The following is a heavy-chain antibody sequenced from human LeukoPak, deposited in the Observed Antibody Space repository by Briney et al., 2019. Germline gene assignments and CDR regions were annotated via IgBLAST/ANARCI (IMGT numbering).Heavy chain of an antibody. V-gene: IGHV4-34*01. Sequence: SETLSLTCAVYAGSFSGYYWSWIRQPPGKGLEWIGEINHSGSTNYNPSLKSRVTISVDTSKNQFSLKLSSVTAADTAVYYCASSLPRKVVPAAMRYYYYGMDVWGKGTTVTVSS. CDR1: AGSFSGYY. CDR2: INHSGST. D-gene: IGHD2-2*01. J-gene: IGHJ6*04. CDR3: ASSLPRKVVPAAMRYYYYGMDV.